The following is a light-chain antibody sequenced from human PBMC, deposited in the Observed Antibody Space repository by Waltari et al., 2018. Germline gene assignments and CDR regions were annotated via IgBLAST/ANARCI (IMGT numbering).Light chain of an antibody. V-gene: IGKV4-1*01. CDR2: WAS. Sequence: DIVMTQSPDPLDVSLGERATINCKSSQSVLYSSNNKNYLAWYQQKPGQPPKLLIYWASTRESGVPDRFSGSGSGTDFTLTINSLQAEDVAVYYCQQYYNTPFTFAPGTKVEFK. J-gene: IGKJ3*01. CDR1: QSVLYSSNNKNY. CDR3: QQYYNTPFT.